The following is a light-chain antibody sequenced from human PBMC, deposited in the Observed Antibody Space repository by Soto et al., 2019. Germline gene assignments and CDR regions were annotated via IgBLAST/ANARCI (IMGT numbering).Light chain of an antibody. CDR2: KAS. CDR3: QHYNSYSEA. CDR1: QSISSW. Sequence: DIQLTQFPSTLSAPLGDGVTVTCRASQSISSWLAWYQQKPGKAPKLLIYKASTLKSGVPSRFSGSGSGTEFTLTISSLQPDDFATYYCQHYNSYSEAFGQGTKVDIK. J-gene: IGKJ1*01. V-gene: IGKV1-5*03.